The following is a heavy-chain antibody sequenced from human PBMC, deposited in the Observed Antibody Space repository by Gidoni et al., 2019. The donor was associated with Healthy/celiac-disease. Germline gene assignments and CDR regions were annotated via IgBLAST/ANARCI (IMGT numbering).Heavy chain of an antibody. CDR2: ISGSGGST. CDR3: ARNQHLGTGGSGGGFDL. Sequence: EVQLLESGGGLVQPGGSLRLSCAASGFTFSSYAMSWVRQAPGKGLEWVSAISGSGGSTYYADSVKGRFTISRDNSKNTLYLQMNSLRAEDTAVYYCARNQHLGTGGSGGGFDLWGRGTLVTVSS. J-gene: IGHJ2*01. V-gene: IGHV3-23*01. D-gene: IGHD2-15*01. CDR1: GFTFSSYA.